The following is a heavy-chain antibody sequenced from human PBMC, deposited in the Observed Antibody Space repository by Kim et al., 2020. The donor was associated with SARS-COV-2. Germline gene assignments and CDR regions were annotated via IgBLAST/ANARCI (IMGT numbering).Heavy chain of an antibody. V-gene: IGHV1-18*01. Sequence: AQKLQGRVTMTTDTSTRTAYMELRSLRSDDTAVYYCARGGSSGWYPSDYWGQGTLVTVSS. J-gene: IGHJ4*02. D-gene: IGHD6-19*01. CDR3: ARGGSSGWYPSDY.